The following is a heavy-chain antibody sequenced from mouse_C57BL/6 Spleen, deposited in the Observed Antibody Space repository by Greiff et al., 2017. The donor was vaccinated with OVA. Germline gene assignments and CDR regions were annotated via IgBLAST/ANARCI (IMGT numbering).Heavy chain of an antibody. CDR2: ISSGGSYT. CDR1: GFTFSSYG. D-gene: IGHD2-1*01. J-gene: IGHJ2*01. V-gene: IGHV5-6*02. CDR3: ARRSYGNYLDY. Sequence: EVMLVESGGDLVKPGGSLKLSCAASGFTFSSYGMSWVRQTPDKRLEWVATISSGGSYTYYPDSVKGRFTISRDNAKTTLYLQRSSLKAEDTAMYYCARRSYGNYLDYWGQGTTLTVAS.